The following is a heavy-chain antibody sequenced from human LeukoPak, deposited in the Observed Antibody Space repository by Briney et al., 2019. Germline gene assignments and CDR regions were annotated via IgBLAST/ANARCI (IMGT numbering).Heavy chain of an antibody. D-gene: IGHD6-19*01. CDR1: GFTFSSYA. V-gene: IGHV3-23*01. CDR3: AKQLGYSSGWDYFDY. J-gene: IGHJ4*02. CDR2: ISGSGVST. Sequence: QPGGSLRLSCAASGFTFSSYAMSWVRQAPGKGLEWVSAISGSGVSTYYADSVKGRFTISRDNSKNTLCLQMNSLRAEDTAVYYCAKQLGYSSGWDYFDYWGQGTLVTVSS.